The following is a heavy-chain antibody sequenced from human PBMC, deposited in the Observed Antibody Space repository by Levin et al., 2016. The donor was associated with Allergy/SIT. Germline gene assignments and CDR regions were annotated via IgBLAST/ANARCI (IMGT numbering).Heavy chain of an antibody. D-gene: IGHD3-3*01. V-gene: IGHV4-59*01. CDR3: ARGEIRLRFLEWLFDAFDI. CDR2: IYYSGST. J-gene: IGHJ3*02. Sequence: CQAPGKGLEWIGYIYYSGSTNYNPSLKSRVTISVDTSKNQFSLKLSSVTAADTAVYYCARGEIRLRFLEWLFDAFDIWGQGTMVTVSS.